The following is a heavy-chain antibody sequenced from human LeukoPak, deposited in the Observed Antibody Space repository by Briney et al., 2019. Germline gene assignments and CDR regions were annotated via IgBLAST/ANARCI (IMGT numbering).Heavy chain of an antibody. V-gene: IGHV4-39*01. D-gene: IGHD6-13*01. CDR2: IYDSRST. CDR3: AIGQQPGAFDI. J-gene: IGHJ3*02. Sequence: PSETLSLTCTVSGGSISSSSYYWGWIRQPPGKGLEWIASIYDSRSTYYNPFLKSRLTISVDTSKNQFSLKLSSVTAADTAVYYCAIGQQPGAFDIWGQGTMVTVSS. CDR1: GGSISSSSYY.